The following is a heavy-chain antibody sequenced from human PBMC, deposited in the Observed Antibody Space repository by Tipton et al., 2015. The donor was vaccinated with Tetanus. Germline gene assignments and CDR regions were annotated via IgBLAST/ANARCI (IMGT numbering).Heavy chain of an antibody. CDR2: ITPIFGTT. Sequence: QLVQSGAEMKKPGSSVKVSCKASGGTFTNYALSWVRQAPGQGLEWVGGITPIFGTTNSAPKFQGRVTITADESTNTAYMELSSLRSEDTAVYYCARAPNRLSRAYDYWGQGTKVTVSS. V-gene: IGHV1-69*01. J-gene: IGHJ3*01. D-gene: IGHD1-14*01. CDR1: GGTFTNYA. CDR3: ARAPNRLSRAYDY.